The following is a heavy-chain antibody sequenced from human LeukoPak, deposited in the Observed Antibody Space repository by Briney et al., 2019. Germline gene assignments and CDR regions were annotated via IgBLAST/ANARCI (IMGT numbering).Heavy chain of an antibody. CDR1: GFTFSSYS. J-gene: IGHJ4*02. V-gene: IGHV3-21*01. CDR2: ISSSSSYI. CDR3: ARDSLAVAGSFDY. Sequence: GGSLRLSCAASGFTFSSYSMNWVRQAPGKGLEWVSSISSSSSYIYYADSVKGRFTISRDNAKNSLYLQMNSLRAEDTAVYYCARDSLAVAGSFDYWGQGTLVPVSS. D-gene: IGHD6-19*01.